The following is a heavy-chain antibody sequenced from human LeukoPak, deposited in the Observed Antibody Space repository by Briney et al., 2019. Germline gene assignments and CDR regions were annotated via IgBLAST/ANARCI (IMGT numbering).Heavy chain of an antibody. J-gene: IGHJ6*02. V-gene: IGHV3-23*01. Sequence: PGGSLRLSCAASGFTFNSYAMSWVRQAPGKGLEWVSAIGGSGSSTYYTDSVKGRFTISRDNSKNTLYLQMNSLRAEDTAVYYCAKDRDIVSTVTTWGFTDYYYGMDVWGQGTTVTVSS. CDR2: IGGSGSST. CDR1: GFTFNSYA. CDR3: AKDRDIVSTVTTWGFTDYYYGMDV. D-gene: IGHD5/OR15-5a*01.